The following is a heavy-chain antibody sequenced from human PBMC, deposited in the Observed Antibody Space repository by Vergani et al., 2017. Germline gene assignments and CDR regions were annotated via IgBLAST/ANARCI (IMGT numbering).Heavy chain of an antibody. D-gene: IGHD3-22*01. CDR2: IRYDGTKR. Sequence: QVQLVESGGGVVQPGGSLRLSCIASGFTFRIYGMHWVRQAPGKGLEWVAFIRYDGTKRFYGDSVKGRFTISRDNSQTTVFLQMNSLRADDSAVYYCTKAGQYDSDNFHDSWGQGPWSPSPQ. CDR3: TKAGQYDSDNFHDS. J-gene: IGHJ1*01. CDR1: GFTFRIYG. V-gene: IGHV3-30*02.